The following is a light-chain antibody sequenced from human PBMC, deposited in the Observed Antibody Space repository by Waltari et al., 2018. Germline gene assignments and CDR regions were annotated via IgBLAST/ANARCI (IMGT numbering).Light chain of an antibody. CDR1: SSNIGSYA. CDR2: YNN. J-gene: IGLJ3*02. Sequence: QSVLTQPPSVSGTPGQRVTISCPGSSSNIGSYAVNWYQQFPGTAPKLLIYYNNQPPSGVPDRFSGSKSGTSASLAISGLQSADEADYHCSAWDDSLNAWVFGGGTRLTVL. V-gene: IGLV1-44*01. CDR3: SAWDDSLNAWV.